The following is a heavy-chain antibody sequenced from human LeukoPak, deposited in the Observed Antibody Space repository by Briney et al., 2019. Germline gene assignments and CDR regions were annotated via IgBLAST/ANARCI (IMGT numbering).Heavy chain of an antibody. J-gene: IGHJ4*02. Sequence: GGSLRLSCAASGFTFSSYDLSWVRQAPGKGLEWVSTRGSGGTTYYADSVKGRFTISRDNSKNTLYLQMNSLRAEDTAVYYCARDARDGYGGNPFDYWGQGTLVTVSS. V-gene: IGHV3-23*01. CDR1: GFTFSSYD. CDR3: ARDARDGYGGNPFDY. CDR2: RGSGGTT. D-gene: IGHD4-23*01.